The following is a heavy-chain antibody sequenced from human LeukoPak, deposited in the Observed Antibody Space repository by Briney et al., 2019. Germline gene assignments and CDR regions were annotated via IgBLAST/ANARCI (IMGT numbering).Heavy chain of an antibody. V-gene: IGHV4-39*07. Sequence: PSETLSLTCTVSGGSISSSSYYWGWIRQPPGKGLEWIGSIYHSGSTYYNPSLKSRVTISVDTSKNQFSLKLSSVTAADTAVYYCASCEGYYYYYMDVWGKGTTVTVSS. CDR2: IYHSGST. CDR3: ASCEGYYYYYMDV. CDR1: GGSISSSSYY. J-gene: IGHJ6*03.